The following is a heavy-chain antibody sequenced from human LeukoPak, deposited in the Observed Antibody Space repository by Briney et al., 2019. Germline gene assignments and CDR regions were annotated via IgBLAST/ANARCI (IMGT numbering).Heavy chain of an antibody. Sequence: SVKVSCKASGGTFSSYAISWVRQAPGQGLEWMGGIIPIFGTANYAQKFQGRVTITADESTSTAYMELSSLTSEDTAVYYCARGRGDYGDLGYWGQGTLVTVSS. J-gene: IGHJ4*02. D-gene: IGHD4-17*01. CDR2: IIPIFGTA. CDR3: ARGRGDYGDLGY. V-gene: IGHV1-69*13. CDR1: GGTFSSYA.